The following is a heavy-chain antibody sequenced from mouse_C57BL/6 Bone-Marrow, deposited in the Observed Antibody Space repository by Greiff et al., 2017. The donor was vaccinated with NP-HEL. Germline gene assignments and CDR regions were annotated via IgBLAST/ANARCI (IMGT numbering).Heavy chain of an antibody. V-gene: IGHV1-4*01. Sequence: QVQLKESGAELARPGASVKMSCKASGYTFTSYTMHWVKQRPGQGLEWIGYINPSSGYTKYNQKFKDKATLTADKSSSTAYMQLSSLTSEDSAVYYCARSSLYGSGYRWYFDDWGKGTTVTVSS. D-gene: IGHD1-1*01. CDR2: INPSSGYT. CDR1: GYTFTSYT. J-gene: IGHJ1*03. CDR3: ARSSLYGSGYRWYFDD.